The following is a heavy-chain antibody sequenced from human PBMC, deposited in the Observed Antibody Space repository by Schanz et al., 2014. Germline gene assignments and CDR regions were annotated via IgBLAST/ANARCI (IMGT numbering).Heavy chain of an antibody. D-gene: IGHD3-10*01. Sequence: LVESGGGVVQPGRSLRLSCATSGLNFDYYGMNWVRQAPGKGLEWVANIGYDGSEKYYVDSVKGRFTISRDNSKDTLYLQMSGLTPEDTAVYYCARGPIPIQGVPMDFWGQGTLVTVSS. CDR1: GLNFDYYG. V-gene: IGHV3-33*01. CDR2: IGYDGSEK. CDR3: ARGPIPIQGVPMDF. J-gene: IGHJ4*02.